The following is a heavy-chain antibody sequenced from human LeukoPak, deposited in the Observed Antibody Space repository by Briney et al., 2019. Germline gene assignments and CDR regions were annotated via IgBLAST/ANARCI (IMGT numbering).Heavy chain of an antibody. CDR2: ISWNSGSI. CDR3: AKGATEYSSGWYFVNY. V-gene: IGHV3-9*01. J-gene: IGHJ4*02. CDR1: GFTFDDYA. D-gene: IGHD6-19*01. Sequence: GGSLRLSCAASGFTFDDYAMHWVRQAPGKGLEWVSGISWNSGSIGYADSVKGRFTISRDNAKNSLYLQMNSLRAEDTALYYCAKGATEYSSGWYFVNYWGQGTLVTVSS.